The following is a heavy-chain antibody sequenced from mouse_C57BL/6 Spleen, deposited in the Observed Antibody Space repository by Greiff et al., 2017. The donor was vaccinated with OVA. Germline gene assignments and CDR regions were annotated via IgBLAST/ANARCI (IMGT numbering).Heavy chain of an antibody. CDR3: AREGTTVVAPYAMDY. Sequence: EVHLVESGPGLVKPSQSLSLTCSVTGYSITSGYYWNWIRQFPGNKLEWMGYISYDGSNNYNPSLKNRISITRDTSKNQFFLKLNSVTTEDTATYYCAREGTTVVAPYAMDYWGQGTSVTVSS. CDR1: GYSITSGYY. J-gene: IGHJ4*01. D-gene: IGHD1-1*01. V-gene: IGHV3-6*01. CDR2: ISYDGSN.